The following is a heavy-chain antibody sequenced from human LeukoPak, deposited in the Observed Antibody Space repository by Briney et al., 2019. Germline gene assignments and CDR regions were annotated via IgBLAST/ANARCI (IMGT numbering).Heavy chain of an antibody. D-gene: IGHD6-19*01. CDR3: ARVASAWADDY. J-gene: IGHJ4*02. Sequence: GGSLRLSCAASGFTFSDYYMSWIRQAPGKGLEWISYISSGSGTIYYADSVKGRFSISRDDAKSSLYVQVNSLRVEDTAVYYCARVASAWADDYWGQGALVTVSS. CDR1: GFTFSDYY. V-gene: IGHV3-11*04. CDR2: ISSGSGTI.